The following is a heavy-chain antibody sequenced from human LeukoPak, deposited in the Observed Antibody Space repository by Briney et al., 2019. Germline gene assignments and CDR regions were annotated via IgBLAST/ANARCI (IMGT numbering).Heavy chain of an antibody. D-gene: IGHD5-12*01. Sequence: ASVKVSCKASGYTFTGYYMHWVRQAPGQGLEWMGWIGAYNGNTNYAQKLQGRVTMTTDTSTSTAYMELRSLRSDDTAVYYCAWTTSGYGSVDYWGQGTLVTVSS. CDR2: IGAYNGNT. CDR1: GYTFTGYY. V-gene: IGHV1-18*04. CDR3: AWTTSGYGSVDY. J-gene: IGHJ4*02.